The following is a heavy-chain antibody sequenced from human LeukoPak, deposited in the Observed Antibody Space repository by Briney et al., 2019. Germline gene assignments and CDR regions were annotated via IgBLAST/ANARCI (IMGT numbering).Heavy chain of an antibody. CDR2: IHYSEST. Sequence: SETLSLTCTVSGGPIRSYYWSWMRQPPGKGLEWIGNIHYSESTNFNPSLKSRVAISVDTSKNQFSLNMRSVTAADTAVYYCARVSAAGMDLHYGMDVWGQGTTVLVYS. CDR3: ARVSAAGMDLHYGMDV. D-gene: IGHD6-13*01. CDR1: GGPIRSYY. J-gene: IGHJ6*02. V-gene: IGHV4-59*01.